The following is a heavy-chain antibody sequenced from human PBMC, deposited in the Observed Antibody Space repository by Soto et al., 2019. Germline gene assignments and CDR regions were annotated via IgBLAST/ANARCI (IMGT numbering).Heavy chain of an antibody. D-gene: IGHD1-26*01. CDR3: ATDRRIVGATTWGWGWFDP. CDR2: FDPEDGET. Sequence: QVQLVQSGAEVKKPGASVKVSCKVSGYTLTELSMHWVRQAPGKGLEWMGGFDPEDGETIYAQKFQGRVTMTEDTFTDTAYMELSSLRSEDTTVYYCATDRRIVGATTWGWGWFDPWGQGTLVTVSS. V-gene: IGHV1-24*01. CDR1: GYTLTELS. J-gene: IGHJ5*02.